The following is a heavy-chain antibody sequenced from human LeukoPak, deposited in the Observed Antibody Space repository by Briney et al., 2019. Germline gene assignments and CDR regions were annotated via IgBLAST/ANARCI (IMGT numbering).Heavy chain of an antibody. D-gene: IGHD6-19*01. CDR3: ARGRGMAVAGTVVPYTDY. Sequence: SETLSLTCAVYSGSFSGYYWSWIRQPPGKGLEWIGEINHSGSTNYNPSLKSRVTISVDTSKNQFSLKLSSVTAADTAVYYCARGRGMAVAGTVVPYTDYWGQGTLVTVSS. CDR1: SGSFSGYY. V-gene: IGHV4-34*01. CDR2: INHSGST. J-gene: IGHJ4*02.